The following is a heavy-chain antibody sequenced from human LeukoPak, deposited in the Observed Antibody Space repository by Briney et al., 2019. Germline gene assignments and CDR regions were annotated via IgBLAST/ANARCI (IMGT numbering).Heavy chain of an antibody. CDR1: GFTFSSYG. D-gene: IGHD1-26*01. V-gene: IGHV3-30*18. J-gene: IGHJ4*02. CDR3: AKGVSGSYF. Sequence: GGSLRLSCAASGFTFSSYGMHWVRQAPGKGLEWVAVISYDGSNKYYADSVKGRFTISRDNSKNTLYLQMNSLRAEDTAVYYCAKGVSGSYFWGQGTLVTVSS. CDR2: ISYDGSNK.